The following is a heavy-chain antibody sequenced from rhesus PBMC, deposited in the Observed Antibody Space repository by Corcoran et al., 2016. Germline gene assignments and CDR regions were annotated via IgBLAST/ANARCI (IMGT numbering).Heavy chain of an antibody. V-gene: IGHV4-106*01. Sequence: QVQLQESGPGLVKPSETLSLTCAVSGGSISDDYYWSWIRQPPGKGLEWIGYIYGSGGGTNYNPYLKTRVTSSIDTSKNQFSLKLSSVTAADTAVYYCASLIAAAYFDYWGQGVLVTVSS. J-gene: IGHJ4*01. CDR2: IYGSGGGT. CDR1: GGSISDDYY. D-gene: IGHD6-25*01. CDR3: ASLIAAAYFDY.